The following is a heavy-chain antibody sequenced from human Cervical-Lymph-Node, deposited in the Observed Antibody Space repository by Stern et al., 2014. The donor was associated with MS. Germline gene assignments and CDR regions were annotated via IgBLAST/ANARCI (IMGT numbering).Heavy chain of an antibody. D-gene: IGHD5-24*01. Sequence: QMQLVQSGAEVKKPGSSVKVSCQASGGTFSTPAINWVRQASGQGLEWMGGIIPIIDSANHPPKFPNRVTLTGDTSNRTVSMELRNLSTEDTAVFFCARDRRDAHTYAFDTWGQGTPVTVSA. V-gene: IGHV1-69*06. J-gene: IGHJ3*02. CDR1: GGTFSTPA. CDR2: IIPIIDSA. CDR3: ARDRRDAHTYAFDT.